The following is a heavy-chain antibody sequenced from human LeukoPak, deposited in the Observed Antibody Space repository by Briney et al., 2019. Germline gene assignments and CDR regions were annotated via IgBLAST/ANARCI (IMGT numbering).Heavy chain of an antibody. CDR2: IYYSGST. CDR1: GGSISSRSYY. V-gene: IGHV4-39*01. CDR3: ARQKDGSGSYFDY. D-gene: IGHD3-10*01. J-gene: IGHJ4*02. Sequence: SETLSLTCSVFGGSISSRSYYWGWIRQPPGQGLEWIGSIYYSGSTYYSPSLKSRVTISVDTSKKQFSLKLSSVTAADTAVYYCARQKDGSGSYFDYWGQGTLVTVSS.